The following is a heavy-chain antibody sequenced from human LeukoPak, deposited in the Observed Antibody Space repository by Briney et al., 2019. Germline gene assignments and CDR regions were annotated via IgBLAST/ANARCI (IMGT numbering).Heavy chain of an antibody. J-gene: IGHJ3*02. D-gene: IGHD4/OR15-4a*01. Sequence: SQTLSLTCTVSGGSISSGDYYWSWIRQPPGKGLEWIVYIYYSGSTYYNPSLKSRVTISVDTSKNQFSLKLSSVTAADTAVYYCARDKTLEVGTPSMVRAFDIWGQGTMVTVSS. CDR1: GGSISSGDYY. CDR2: IYYSGST. V-gene: IGHV4-30-4*01. CDR3: ARDKTLEVGTPSMVRAFDI.